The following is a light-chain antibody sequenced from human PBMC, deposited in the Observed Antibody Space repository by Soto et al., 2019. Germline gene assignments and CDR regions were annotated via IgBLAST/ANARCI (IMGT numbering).Light chain of an antibody. Sequence: EIVMTQSPATLSVSPGERATLSCRASQSVSSNFAWYQQKPAQAPRLLIYGASTRAAGVPARFSGSGSGTDFSLTISSLQSEDFAVYYCQQYNNWPWTFGQGTKVEIK. V-gene: IGKV3-15*01. CDR3: QQYNNWPWT. CDR2: GAS. J-gene: IGKJ1*01. CDR1: QSVSSN.